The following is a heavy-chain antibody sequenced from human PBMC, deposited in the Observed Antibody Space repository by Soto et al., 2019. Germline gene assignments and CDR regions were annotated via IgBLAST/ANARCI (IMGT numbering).Heavy chain of an antibody. CDR2: ISSSSSYI. D-gene: IGHD2-2*01. CDR3: ASDPSEGIWSDP. Sequence: GGSLRLSCAASGFTFSSYSMNWVRQASGKGLEWVSSISSSSSYIYYADSVKGRFTISRDNAKNSLYLQMNSLRAEDTAVDYCASDPSEGIWSDPWGQGTLVTVSS. CDR1: GFTFSSYS. J-gene: IGHJ5*02. V-gene: IGHV3-21*01.